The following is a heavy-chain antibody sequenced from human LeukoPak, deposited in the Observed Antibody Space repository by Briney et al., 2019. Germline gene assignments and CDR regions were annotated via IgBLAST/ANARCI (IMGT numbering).Heavy chain of an antibody. J-gene: IGHJ4*02. V-gene: IGHV4-61*02. D-gene: IGHD2-15*01. CDR1: GGSISSGSYY. CDR2: IYNSGST. CDR3: ARDGGIMHRYLDF. Sequence: LSETLSLTCTVSGGSISSGSYYWTWIRQPAGKGLEWIGRIYNSGSTTYNPSLESRVTMSVDTSNNSFSLILTSVTAADTAVYYCARDGGIMHRYLDFWGPGTLVTVSS.